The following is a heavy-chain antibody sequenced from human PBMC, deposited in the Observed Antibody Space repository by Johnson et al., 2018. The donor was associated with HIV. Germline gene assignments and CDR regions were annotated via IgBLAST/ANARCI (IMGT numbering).Heavy chain of an antibody. CDR3: AKDTGAYYDTFLAFDI. CDR2: ISGGGGST. V-gene: IGHV3-23*04. D-gene: IGHD3-22*01. Sequence: EVQLVESGGGVVQPGRSLRLSCAASGFTFSNYAMSWVRQAPGRGLEWVSAISGGGGSTYYADSVKGRFTISRDNSKNTLYLEMNSLRAEDTAVYYCAKDTGAYYDTFLAFDIWGQGTMVTVSS. CDR1: GFTFSNYA. J-gene: IGHJ3*02.